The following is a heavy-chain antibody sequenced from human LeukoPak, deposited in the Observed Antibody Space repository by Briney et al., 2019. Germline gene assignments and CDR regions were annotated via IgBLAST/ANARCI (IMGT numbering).Heavy chain of an antibody. Sequence: SETLSLTCTVSGGSISSYYWSWIRQPPGKGLEWIGYIYYSGSTNYNPSLKSRVTISVDTSKNQFSLKLSSVTAADTAVYYYARVRITYYYDSSGYPDYWGQGTLVTVSS. D-gene: IGHD3-22*01. J-gene: IGHJ4*02. CDR1: GGSISSYY. CDR3: ARVRITYYYDSSGYPDY. V-gene: IGHV4-59*08. CDR2: IYYSGST.